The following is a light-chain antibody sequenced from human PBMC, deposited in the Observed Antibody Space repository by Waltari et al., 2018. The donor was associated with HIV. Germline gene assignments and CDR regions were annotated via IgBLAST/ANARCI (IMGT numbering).Light chain of an antibody. J-gene: IGKJ1*01. CDR1: RDVRNW. CDR2: KVS. V-gene: IGKV1-5*03. Sequence: DIQMTQPPSILSASVGDRVTITCRASRDVRNWLVWYQQKPRKAPKILMYKVSSLESVVPSRFSGSGSGTEFTLTINSLQPEDFATYYCQQFNYYWTFGQGTKVEVK. CDR3: QQFNYYWT.